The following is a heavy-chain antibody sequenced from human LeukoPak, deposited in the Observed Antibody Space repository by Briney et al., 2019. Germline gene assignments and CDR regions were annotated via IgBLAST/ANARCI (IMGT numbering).Heavy chain of an antibody. Sequence: QAGGSLRLSCVASGVTLSNYAMSWARQAPGKGLEWVSGISSSGSGGNTYYADSVQGRFTISRDNSKSTLCLQMNSLRAEDTAVYYCAKQLGYCSDGSCYFPYWGQGTLVTVSS. CDR3: AKQLGYCSDGSCYFPY. V-gene: IGHV3-23*01. CDR1: GVTLSNYA. CDR2: ISSSGSGGNT. J-gene: IGHJ4*02. D-gene: IGHD2-15*01.